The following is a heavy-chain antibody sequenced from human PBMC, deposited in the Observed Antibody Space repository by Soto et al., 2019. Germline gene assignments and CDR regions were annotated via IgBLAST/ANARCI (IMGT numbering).Heavy chain of an antibody. CDR1: GFTVSDNY. CDR2: IYTGGGT. V-gene: IGHV3-53*01. D-gene: IGHD3-10*01. J-gene: IGHJ4*02. Sequence: GGSLRLSCAVSGFTVSDNYMTWVRQAPGEGLQWVSSIYTGGGTYYADSVKGRFTISRDTSKNTVYLQMNSLRAEDTAVYYCARAMVYGSKHFDYWGQGTLVTVSS. CDR3: ARAMVYGSKHFDY.